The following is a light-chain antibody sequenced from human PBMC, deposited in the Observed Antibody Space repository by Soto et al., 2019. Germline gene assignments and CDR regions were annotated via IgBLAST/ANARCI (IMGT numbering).Light chain of an antibody. V-gene: IGKV3-15*01. CDR1: QSVSSN. CDR2: GAS. CDR3: QQYGSLSWT. Sequence: EIVMTQSPATLSVSPGERATLSCRASQSVSSNLAWYQQKPGQAPRLLIYGASTRATGIPARFSGSGSGTEFTLTISRLEPEDFAVYYCQQYGSLSWTFGQGTKV. J-gene: IGKJ1*01.